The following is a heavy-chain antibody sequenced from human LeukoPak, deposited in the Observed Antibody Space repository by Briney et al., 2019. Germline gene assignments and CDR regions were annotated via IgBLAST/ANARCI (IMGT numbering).Heavy chain of an antibody. CDR1: GGTFSSYA. CDR2: IIPIFGTA. D-gene: IGHD6-19*01. V-gene: IGHV1-69*05. J-gene: IGHJ4*02. CDR3: ARDSSGPDEFAY. Sequence: ASVKVSCKASGGTFSSYAISWVRQAPGQGLEWMGGIIPIFGTANYAQKFQARVTITTDESTSTAYMELSSLRSEDTAVYYCARDSSGPDEFAYWGQGTLVTVSS.